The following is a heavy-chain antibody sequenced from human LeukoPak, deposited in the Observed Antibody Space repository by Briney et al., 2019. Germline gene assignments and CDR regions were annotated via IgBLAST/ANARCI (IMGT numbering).Heavy chain of an antibody. Sequence: GGSLRLSCAASGFTFSSYSMNWVRQAPGKGLEWVSYISSSSSTIYYADSVKGRFTISRDIAKNSLYLQMNSLRDEDTAVYYCARDLTFGSVPEWSYWGQGTLVTVSS. CDR3: ARDLTFGSVPEWSY. CDR2: ISSSSSTI. J-gene: IGHJ4*02. D-gene: IGHD3-10*01. CDR1: GFTFSSYS. V-gene: IGHV3-48*02.